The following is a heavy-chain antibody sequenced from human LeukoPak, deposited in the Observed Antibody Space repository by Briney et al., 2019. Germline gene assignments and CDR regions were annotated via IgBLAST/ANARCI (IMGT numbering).Heavy chain of an antibody. D-gene: IGHD3-10*01. J-gene: IGHJ6*02. CDR2: LNPDSGAT. Sequence: ASVKVSCKASGYTFTAYYIHWVRQAPGQGLEWMGWLNPDSGATNYAQKFQGRVTMTSDTSITTAYMEVSSLRSDDTAVYYCARAWFGELSRYYYYYGMDVWGQGTTVTASS. CDR3: ARAWFGELSRYYYYYGMDV. V-gene: IGHV1-2*02. CDR1: GYTFTAYY.